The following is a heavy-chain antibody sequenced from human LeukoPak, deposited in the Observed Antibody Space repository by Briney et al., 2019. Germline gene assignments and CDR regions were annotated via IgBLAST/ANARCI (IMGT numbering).Heavy chain of an antibody. J-gene: IGHJ4*02. D-gene: IGHD6-13*01. CDR3: AKVGSNCFDY. Sequence: PGGSLRLSCAASGFTFSSYGMHWVRQAPGKGLEWVAFIRYDGSNKYYADSVKGRFTISRDNPKNTLYLQMNSLRAEDTAVYYCAKVGSNCFDYWGQGTLVTVSS. CDR1: GFTFSSYG. CDR2: IRYDGSNK. V-gene: IGHV3-30*02.